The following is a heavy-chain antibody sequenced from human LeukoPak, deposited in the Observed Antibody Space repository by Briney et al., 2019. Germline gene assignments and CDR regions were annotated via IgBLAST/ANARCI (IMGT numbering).Heavy chain of an antibody. D-gene: IGHD1-20*01. Sequence: GGSLRLSCAASGVTLSSNYMSWVRQAPGKGLEWFSVIYSGGTTYYAASVKGRFTISRDNSKHTLYHQMNSLRAEDTALYYCARGITGTNNWFDLWGQGTLVTVSS. CDR1: GVTLSSNY. J-gene: IGHJ5*02. CDR3: ARGITGTNNWFDL. V-gene: IGHV3-66*02. CDR2: IYSGGTT.